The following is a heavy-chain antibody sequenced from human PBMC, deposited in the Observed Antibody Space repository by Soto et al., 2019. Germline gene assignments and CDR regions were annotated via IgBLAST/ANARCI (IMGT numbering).Heavy chain of an antibody. D-gene: IGHD6-19*01. CDR3: ARNPYSSGRFDP. Sequence: QVQLVQSGAEVKKPGASVKVSCKASGYNFIDYDINWVRQATGQGLEWMGWMTPNSGDTGYAQKFQGRISLSRNTSTATAYMELTSLESDDTAVYYCARNPYSSGRFDPWGQGTLVTVSS. CDR1: GYNFIDYD. V-gene: IGHV1-8*01. J-gene: IGHJ5*02. CDR2: MTPNSGDT.